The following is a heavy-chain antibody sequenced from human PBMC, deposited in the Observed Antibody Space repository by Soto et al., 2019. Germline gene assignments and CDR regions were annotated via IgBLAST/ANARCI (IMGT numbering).Heavy chain of an antibody. CDR1: GFTFSDYW. CDR2: IKQDGNEK. CDR3: ARGLGSSGWYSPWDACDI. J-gene: IGHJ3*02. Sequence: EVQLVESGGGLVQPGGSLRLSCAVSGFTFSDYWMSWVRQAPGKGLEWVANIKQDGNEKYYVDSVKGRFTISRDNAKNALYLQMNSLRAEDTAVYYCARGLGSSGWYSPWDACDIGGQGTMVTVSS. V-gene: IGHV3-7*01. D-gene: IGHD6-19*01.